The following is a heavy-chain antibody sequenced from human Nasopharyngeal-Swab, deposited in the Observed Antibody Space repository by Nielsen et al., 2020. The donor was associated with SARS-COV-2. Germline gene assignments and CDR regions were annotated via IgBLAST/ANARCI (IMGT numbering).Heavy chain of an antibody. CDR1: GFTFDDSA. CDR3: AKDFNVDTAMVTYYYGMDV. Sequence: SLKISCAASGFTFDDSAMHWVRQAPGKCLEWVSGISWNSGTTGYADSVKGRFTISRDNAKSSLYLQMNSLRAEDTALYYCAKDFNVDTAMVTYYYGMDVWGQGTTVTVSS. CDR2: ISWNSGTT. V-gene: IGHV3-9*01. D-gene: IGHD5-18*01. J-gene: IGHJ6*02.